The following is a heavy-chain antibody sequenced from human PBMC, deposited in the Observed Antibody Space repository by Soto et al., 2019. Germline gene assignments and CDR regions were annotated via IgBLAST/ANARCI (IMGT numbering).Heavy chain of an antibody. CDR2: IWYDGSNK. D-gene: IGHD3-22*01. V-gene: IGHV3-33*01. Sequence: GGSLRLSCAASGFTFSSYGMHWVRQAPGKGLEWVAVIWYDGSNKYYADSVKGRFTISRDNSKNTLYLQMNSLRAEDTAVYYCARESDYYDSSGYYYVNYFDYWGQGTLVTVSS. CDR3: ARESDYYDSSGYYYVNYFDY. CDR1: GFTFSSYG. J-gene: IGHJ4*02.